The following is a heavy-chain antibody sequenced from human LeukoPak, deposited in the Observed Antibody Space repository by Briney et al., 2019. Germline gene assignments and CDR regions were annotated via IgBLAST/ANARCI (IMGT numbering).Heavy chain of an antibody. CDR2: INHSGST. CDR1: GGSFSGYY. CDR3: ARGRRTMGKFGY. Sequence: SETLSLTCAVYGGSFSGYYWSWIRQPPGKGLEWIGEINHSGSTNYNPSLKSRVTISVDTSKNQFSLKLSSVTAADTAVYYCARGRRTMGKFGYWGQGTLVTVSS. V-gene: IGHV4-34*01. J-gene: IGHJ4*02. D-gene: IGHD4/OR15-4a*01.